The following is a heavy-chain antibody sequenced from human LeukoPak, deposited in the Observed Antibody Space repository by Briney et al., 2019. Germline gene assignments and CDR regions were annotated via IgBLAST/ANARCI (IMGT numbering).Heavy chain of an antibody. J-gene: IGHJ6*02. CDR2: IIPIFGTA. CDR1: GGTFSSYA. D-gene: IGHD2-8*02. Sequence: GASVKVSCKASGGTFSSYAISWVRQAPGQGLEWMGGIIPIFGTANYAQKFQGRVTITADESTSTAYMELSSLRSEDTAVYYCARGAVVYYYYYYGMDVWGQGTTVTVSS. V-gene: IGHV1-69*13. CDR3: ARGAVVYYYYYYGMDV.